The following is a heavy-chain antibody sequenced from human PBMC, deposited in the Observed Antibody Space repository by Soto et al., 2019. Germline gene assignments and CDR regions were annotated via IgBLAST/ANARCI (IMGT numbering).Heavy chain of an antibody. CDR1: GGSISSGGYY. Sequence: PSETLSLTCTVSGGSISSGGYYWSWIRQHPGKGLEWIGYIYYSGSTYYNPSLKSRVTISVDTSKNQFSLKLSSVTAADTAVYSCARGPPTMVRGGRVSWFDPWGQGTLLTVSS. D-gene: IGHD3-10*01. CDR3: ARGPPTMVRGGRVSWFDP. J-gene: IGHJ5*02. V-gene: IGHV4-31*03. CDR2: IYYSGST.